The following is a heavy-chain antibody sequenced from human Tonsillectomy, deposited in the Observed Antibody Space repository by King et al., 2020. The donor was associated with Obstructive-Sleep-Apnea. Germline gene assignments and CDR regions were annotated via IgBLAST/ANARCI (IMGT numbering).Heavy chain of an antibody. CDR2: ISYDGNKK. D-gene: IGHD2-8*01. CDR3: AGDLDDYNGPDY. V-gene: IGHV3-30*04. Sequence: VQLVESGGGVVQPGRSLRLSCEASGFTFSWCAMHWVRQAPGKGLEWVTFISYDGNKKYYADSVKGRFTISRVNSKNTVYLQMNSLRPEDTAIYYCAGDLDDYNGPDYWGQGTLVTVSS. J-gene: IGHJ4*02. CDR1: GFTFSWCA.